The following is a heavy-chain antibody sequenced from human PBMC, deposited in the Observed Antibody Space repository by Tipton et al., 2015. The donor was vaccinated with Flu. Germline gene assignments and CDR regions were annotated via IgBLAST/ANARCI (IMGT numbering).Heavy chain of an antibody. Sequence: AVSGFPFTSYWMNWVRQAPGKGLEWVASIKQDGSEKKYVESVKGRFTISRDNAQNSMNLQMTSLRAEDTAVYYCARDGVAAGLYFDLWGRGTLVTVSS. CDR3: ARDGVAAGLYFDL. CDR1: GFPFTSYW. CDR2: IKQDGSEK. J-gene: IGHJ2*01. V-gene: IGHV3-7*01. D-gene: IGHD3-3*01.